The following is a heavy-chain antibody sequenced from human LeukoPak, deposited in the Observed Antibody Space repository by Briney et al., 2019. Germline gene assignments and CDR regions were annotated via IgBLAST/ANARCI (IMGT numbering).Heavy chain of an antibody. CDR1: GGSFSGYY. CDR2: TNQSGST. D-gene: IGHD1-26*01. Sequence: SETLSLTCAVYGGSFSGYYWNWIRQPPGKGLEWIGETNQSGSTNYNPSLKSRVTISIDTSKNQFSLKVSSVTAADTAVYYCARYRWELGFDPWGQGTLVTVSS. J-gene: IGHJ5*02. CDR3: ARYRWELGFDP. V-gene: IGHV4-34*01.